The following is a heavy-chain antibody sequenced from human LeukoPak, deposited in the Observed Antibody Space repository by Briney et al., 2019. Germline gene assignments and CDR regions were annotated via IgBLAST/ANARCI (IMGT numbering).Heavy chain of an antibody. Sequence: PGGSLRLSCAASGFTFSSYGMHWVRQAPGKGLEWVGVICYDGSNKYYADSVKGRSTFSRNNSKNTLYLQMNRLRAEDTAVYYCARDGRNYDFWSGSLAYYFDYWGQGTLVTVSS. CDR2: ICYDGSNK. V-gene: IGHV3-33*01. J-gene: IGHJ4*02. CDR3: ARDGRNYDFWSGSLAYYFDY. CDR1: GFTFSSYG. D-gene: IGHD3-3*01.